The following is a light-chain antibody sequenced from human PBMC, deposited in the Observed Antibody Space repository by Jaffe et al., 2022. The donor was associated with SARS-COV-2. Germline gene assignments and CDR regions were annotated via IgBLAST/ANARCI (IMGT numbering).Light chain of an antibody. Sequence: EIVLTQSPGTLSLSPGERASLSCRASQSVRSSYLAWYQQKPGQAPRLLIYAASTRATGIPDRFSGGGSGTDFTLTISRLEPEDFAVYYCQQYGTSRAFGQGTKVEIK. CDR3: QQYGTSRA. J-gene: IGKJ1*01. CDR1: QSVRSSY. CDR2: AAS. V-gene: IGKV3-20*01.